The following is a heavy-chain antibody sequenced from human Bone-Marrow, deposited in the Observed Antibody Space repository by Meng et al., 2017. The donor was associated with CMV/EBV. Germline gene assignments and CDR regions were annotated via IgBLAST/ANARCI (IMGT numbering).Heavy chain of an antibody. V-gene: IGHV3-11*01. CDR2: ITGGGSTI. J-gene: IGHJ5*02. Sequence: GESLKISCVASGFTFSDYYMNWIRQAPGKGLEWLSYITGGGSTISYADSVKGRFTISRDNAQNSLYLQMDNLRAEDTAVYYCARDPRNKGFDPWGQGTLVTVS. CDR3: ARDPRNKGFDP. CDR1: GFTFSDYY.